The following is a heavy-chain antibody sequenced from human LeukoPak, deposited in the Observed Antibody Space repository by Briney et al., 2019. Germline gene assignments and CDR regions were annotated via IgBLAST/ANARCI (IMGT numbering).Heavy chain of an antibody. Sequence: GESLKISCKGSGSSINNYWIGWVRQMPGKGLEWTGIIYPADSDIRYSPSFQGQVTISADKSISTAYLQWSSLKASDTAMYYCARQEYCSGGSCYTWFDPWGQGTLVIVSS. J-gene: IGHJ5*02. V-gene: IGHV5-51*01. D-gene: IGHD2-15*01. CDR2: IYPADSDI. CDR1: GSSINNYW. CDR3: ARQEYCSGGSCYTWFDP.